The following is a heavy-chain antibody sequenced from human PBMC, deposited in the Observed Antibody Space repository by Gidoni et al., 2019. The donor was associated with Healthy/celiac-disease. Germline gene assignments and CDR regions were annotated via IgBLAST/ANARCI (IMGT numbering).Heavy chain of an antibody. CDR1: GYSISRGYY. CDR2: IYHSGST. Sequence: QVQLQESGPGLVKPSETLSLTCAVSGYSISRGYYWGWIRQPPGKGLEWIGSIYHSGSTYYNPSIKRRVTISGDTSKNQLSLKLRSVTAADTAVYYCARLGYTVSSIAATNLYWGQGTLVTVSS. CDR3: ARLGYTVSSIAATNLY. J-gene: IGHJ4*02. D-gene: IGHD6-13*01. V-gene: IGHV4-38-2*01.